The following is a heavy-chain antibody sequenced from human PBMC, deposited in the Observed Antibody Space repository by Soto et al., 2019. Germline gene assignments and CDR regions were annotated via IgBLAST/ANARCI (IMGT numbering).Heavy chain of an antibody. J-gene: IGHJ4*02. CDR3: ARHWRATKYYFDN. V-gene: IGHV4-59*08. D-gene: IGHD1-26*01. Sequence: PSETLSLTCTVSGGSISSYYWSWIRQPPGKGLEWIGYIYYSGSTNYNPSLKSRVTISVDTSKNQFSLKLSSVTAADTAVYYCARHWRATKYYFDNWGQETLLNVSS. CDR2: IYYSGST. CDR1: GGSISSYY.